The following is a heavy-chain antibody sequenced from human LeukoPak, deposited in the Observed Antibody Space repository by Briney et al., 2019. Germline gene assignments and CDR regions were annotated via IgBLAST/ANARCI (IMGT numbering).Heavy chain of an antibody. Sequence: GGSLRLSCAASGFTVSSNYMSWVGQAPGKGLEGGSVIYSGGSTYYTDSVKGRFTISRENSKKTMYLQMKSLEAEDTAVYYCAREPVLLWFGPAWGQGTLVTVSS. D-gene: IGHD3-10*01. CDR1: GFTVSSNY. J-gene: IGHJ5*02. V-gene: IGHV3-66*02. CDR3: AREPVLLWFGPA. CDR2: IYSGGST.